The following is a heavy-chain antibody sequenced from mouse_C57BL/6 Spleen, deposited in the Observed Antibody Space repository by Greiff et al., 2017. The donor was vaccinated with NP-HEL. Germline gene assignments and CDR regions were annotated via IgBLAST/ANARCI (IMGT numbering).Heavy chain of an antibody. V-gene: IGHV1-69*01. J-gene: IGHJ4*01. Sequence: QVQLQQPGAELVMPGASVKLSCKASGYTFTSYWMHWVKQRPGQGLEWIGEIDPSDSYTNYNQKFKGKSTLTVDKSSSTAYMQLSSLTSEDSAVYYYARRDHSTYYDAMDYWGQGTSVTVSS. D-gene: IGHD2-5*01. CDR2: IDPSDSYT. CDR1: GYTFTSYW. CDR3: ARRDHSTYYDAMDY.